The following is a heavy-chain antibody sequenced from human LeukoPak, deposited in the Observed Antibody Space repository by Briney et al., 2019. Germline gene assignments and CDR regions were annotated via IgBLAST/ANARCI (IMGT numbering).Heavy chain of an antibody. Sequence: ASVKVSRKASGYTFTSYGISWVRQAPGQGLEWMGWISAYNGNTNYAQKLQGRVTMTTDTSTSTAYMELRSLRSDDTAVYYCARSYGSGSPPWFDPWGQGILVTVSS. CDR2: ISAYNGNT. CDR1: GYTFTSYG. V-gene: IGHV1-18*04. D-gene: IGHD3-10*01. CDR3: ARSYGSGSPPWFDP. J-gene: IGHJ5*02.